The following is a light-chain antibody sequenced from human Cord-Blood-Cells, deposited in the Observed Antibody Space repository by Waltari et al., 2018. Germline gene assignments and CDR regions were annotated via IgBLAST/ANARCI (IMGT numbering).Light chain of an antibody. CDR2: AAS. Sequence: DIQMTQSPSSLSASVGDRVTIPCRASQSISSYLNWYQQKPGKAPKLLIYAASSLQSGVPSRFSGSGSVTDFTLTISSLQPEDFATYSGQQSYSTPPFGQGTEVEIK. CDR3: QQSYSTPP. CDR1: QSISSY. V-gene: IGKV1-39*01. J-gene: IGKJ1*01.